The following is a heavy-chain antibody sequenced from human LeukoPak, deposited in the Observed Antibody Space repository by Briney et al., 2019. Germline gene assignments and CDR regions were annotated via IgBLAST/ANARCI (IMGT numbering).Heavy chain of an antibody. CDR1: GFTFSRFV. D-gene: IGHD3-22*01. V-gene: IGHV3-53*01. CDR3: ARAAYDSGGYTANHDF. J-gene: IGHJ4*02. CDR2: LYDSGDT. Sequence: PGGSLRLSCAASGFTFSRFVMSWVRQAPGKGLEYVSVLYDSGDTYYAESVKGRFTISRDNSKNTVYLQMNSLRVEDTAVYYCARAAYDSGGYTANHDFWGQGTLVTVSS.